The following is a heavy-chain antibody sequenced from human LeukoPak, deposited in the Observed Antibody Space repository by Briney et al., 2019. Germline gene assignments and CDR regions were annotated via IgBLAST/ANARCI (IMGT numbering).Heavy chain of an antibody. CDR3: ARQIGSLGDDILTGYPYHHYYYGMDV. V-gene: IGHV4-61*02. CDR2: IYTSGST. CDR1: GGSISSGSYY. Sequence: PSQTLSLTCTVSGGSISSGSYYWSWIRQPAGKGPEWIGRIYTSGSTNYNPSLKSRVTISVDTSKNQFSLKLSSVTAADTAVYYCARQIGSLGDDILTGYPYHHYYYGMDVWGQGTTVTVSS. J-gene: IGHJ6*02. D-gene: IGHD3-9*01.